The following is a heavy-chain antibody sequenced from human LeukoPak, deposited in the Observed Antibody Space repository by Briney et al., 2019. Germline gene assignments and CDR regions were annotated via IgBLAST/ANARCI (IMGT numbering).Heavy chain of an antibody. Sequence: PGGSLRLSCAVSGFTLSNYSMNWVRQAPGKGLEWVSFIYSDNTHYSDSVKGRFTISRDNSKNTLYLQMNSLRAEDTAVYYCARRAGAYSHPYDYWGQGTLVTVSS. CDR1: GFTLSNYS. D-gene: IGHD4/OR15-4a*01. CDR3: ARRAGAYSHPYDY. CDR2: IYSDNT. J-gene: IGHJ4*02. V-gene: IGHV3-53*01.